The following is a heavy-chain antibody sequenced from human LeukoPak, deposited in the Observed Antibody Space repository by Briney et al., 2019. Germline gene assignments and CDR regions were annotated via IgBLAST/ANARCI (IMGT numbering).Heavy chain of an antibody. CDR3: ARDFRVGSGYDYNYFDY. CDR1: GFTFSGYG. D-gene: IGHD5-12*01. J-gene: IGHJ4*02. Sequence: GRSLRLSCAASGFTFSGYGMHWVRQAPGKGLEWVAVIWYDGSNKYYADSVKGRFTISRDNSKNTLYLQMNSLRAEDTAVYYCARDFRVGSGYDYNYFDYWGQGTLVTVSS. CDR2: IWYDGSNK. V-gene: IGHV3-33*01.